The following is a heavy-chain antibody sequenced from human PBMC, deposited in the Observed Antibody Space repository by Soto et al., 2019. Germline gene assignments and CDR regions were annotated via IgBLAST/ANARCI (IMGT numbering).Heavy chain of an antibody. J-gene: IGHJ6*04. CDR2: ISAYNGNT. CDR3: AIERGYDYVWGSYRYTGDYYYGMDV. Sequence: ASVKVSCKASGYTFTSYGISWVRQAPGQGLEWMGWISAYNGNTNYAQKLQGRVTMTTDTSTSTAYMELRSLRSDDTAVYYCAIERGYDYVWGSYRYTGDYYYGMDVWGKGTTVTVSS. CDR1: GYTFTSYG. V-gene: IGHV1-18*04. D-gene: IGHD3-16*02.